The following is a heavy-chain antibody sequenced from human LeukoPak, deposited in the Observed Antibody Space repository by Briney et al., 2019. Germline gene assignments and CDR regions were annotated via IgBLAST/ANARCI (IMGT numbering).Heavy chain of an antibody. D-gene: IGHD3-10*01. CDR1: GFTFSYYG. V-gene: IGHV3-30*18. J-gene: IGHJ4*02. Sequence: GGSLRLSCAASGFTFSYYGMHWVRQAPGKGLEWVAAISDDGSNEYYADSVKGRFTISRDNSKNTLYLQMNSLGAEDTAVYYCAKDLWFGEFLHYWGQGTLVTVSS. CDR2: ISDDGSNE. CDR3: AKDLWFGEFLHY.